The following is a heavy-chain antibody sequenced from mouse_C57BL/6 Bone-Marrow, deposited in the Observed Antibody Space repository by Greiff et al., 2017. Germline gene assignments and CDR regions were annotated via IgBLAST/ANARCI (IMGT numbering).Heavy chain of an antibody. CDR2: IWWDDDK. CDR1: GFSLSTFGMG. CDR3: ARMTTVVSDY. D-gene: IGHD1-1*01. J-gene: IGHJ2*01. V-gene: IGHV8-8*01. Sequence: QVQLKESGPGILQPSQTLSLTCSFSGFSLSTFGMGVGWIRQPSGKGLEWLAHIWWDDDKYYNPALKSRPKISKDTSKNQVFLKIANVDTADTATDYCARMTTVVSDYWGQGTTLKVSS.